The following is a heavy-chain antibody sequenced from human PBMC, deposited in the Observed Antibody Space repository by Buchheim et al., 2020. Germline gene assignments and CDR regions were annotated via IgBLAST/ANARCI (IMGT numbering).Heavy chain of an antibody. CDR1: GFTFSNAW. Sequence: EVQLVESGGGLVKPGGSLRLSCAASGFTFSNAWMSWVRQAPGKGLEWVGRIKSKTDGGTKDYAEPVKGRFTISRDDSKSTLYLQMNSLKTEDTAVYYCTTDRITMVREELDYFDYWGQGTL. CDR3: TTDRITMVREELDYFDY. V-gene: IGHV3-15*01. CDR2: IKSKTDGGTK. J-gene: IGHJ4*02. D-gene: IGHD3-10*01.